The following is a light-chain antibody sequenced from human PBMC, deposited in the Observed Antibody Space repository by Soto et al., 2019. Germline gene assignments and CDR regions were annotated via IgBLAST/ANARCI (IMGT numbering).Light chain of an antibody. CDR1: QSVSSSY. V-gene: IGKV3-20*01. CDR3: QQYGCSPWT. Sequence: EIVLTQSPGTLSLSHGERATLSCRASQSVSSSYLAWYQQKPGQAPRLLIYGASSRATGIPDRFSGSGSGTDFTLTISRLEPEDFAVYYCQQYGCSPWTFGQGTKVDIK. J-gene: IGKJ1*01. CDR2: GAS.